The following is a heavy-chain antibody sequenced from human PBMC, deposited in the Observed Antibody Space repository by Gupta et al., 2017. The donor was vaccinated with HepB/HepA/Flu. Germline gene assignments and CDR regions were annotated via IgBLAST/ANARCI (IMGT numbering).Heavy chain of an antibody. CDR2: INHSGTT. Sequence: QVQVHQWGAGLLKPSETLSLTCAVYDGSFNGYFWSWIRQPPGKGLEWIGEINHSGTTNYNPSLKSRVTISPDTSKNQFSLKLRSVTAADTAVYYCARHLTTLMEDVFDVWGQGTMVTVSS. J-gene: IGHJ3*01. CDR1: DGSFNGYF. D-gene: IGHD4-11*01. CDR3: ARHLTTLMEDVFDV. V-gene: IGHV4-34*01.